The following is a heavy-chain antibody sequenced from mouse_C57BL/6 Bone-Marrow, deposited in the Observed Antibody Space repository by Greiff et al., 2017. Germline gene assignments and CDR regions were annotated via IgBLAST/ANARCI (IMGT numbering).Heavy chain of an antibody. J-gene: IGHJ2*01. CDR1: GFNIQDYY. D-gene: IGHD1-1*01. V-gene: IGHV14-2*01. CDR2: IDPEDGET. CDR3: AIHMGIYYYGSSYVDY. Sequence: EVQLQQSGAELVKPGASVKLSCTASGFNIQDYYLHWVKQRTEQCLEWIGRIDPEDGETKYAPKFQGKATLTADTSSNTAYLQISSLTSDDTAVYYCAIHMGIYYYGSSYVDYWGQGTTLTVSS.